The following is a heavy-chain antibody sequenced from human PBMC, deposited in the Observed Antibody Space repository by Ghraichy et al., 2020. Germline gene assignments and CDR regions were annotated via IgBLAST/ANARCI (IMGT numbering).Heavy chain of an antibody. CDR2: IYYGGST. CDR3: AAGTDIVATIVY. V-gene: IGHV4-31*02. Sequence: SQTLSLTCTVSGASISSSGYYWSWIRQHPGKGLEWIGYIYYGGSTYYNPALKSRLTISVDTSKNQLSLKLSSVISAETAVYYCAAGTDIVATIVYWGQGTLVTVSS. J-gene: IGHJ4*02. D-gene: IGHD5-12*01. CDR1: GASISSSGYY.